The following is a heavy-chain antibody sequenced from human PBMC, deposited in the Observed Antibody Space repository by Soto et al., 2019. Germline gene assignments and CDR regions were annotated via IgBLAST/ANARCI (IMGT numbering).Heavy chain of an antibody. V-gene: IGHV3-64D*08. J-gene: IGHJ5*02. CDR3: VKDLVGWNYRYLKNWFDP. CDR1: GFTFSSYA. D-gene: IGHD1-7*01. Sequence: GGSLRLSCSASGFTFSSYAMHWVRQAPGKGLEYVSAISSNGGSTYYADSVKGRFTISRDNSKNTLYLQMSSLRAEDTAVYYCVKDLVGWNYRYLKNWFDPWGQGTLVTVSS. CDR2: ISSNGGST.